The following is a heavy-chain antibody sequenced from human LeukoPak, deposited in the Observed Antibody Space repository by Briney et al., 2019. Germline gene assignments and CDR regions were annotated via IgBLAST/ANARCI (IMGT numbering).Heavy chain of an antibody. CDR3: ARDSETRAFDI. CDR1: GFTFSSYS. CDR2: ISSSSSYI. J-gene: IGHJ3*02. V-gene: IGHV3-21*01. Sequence: GGSLRPSCAASGFTFSSYSMNWVRQAPGKGLEWVSSISSSSSYIYYADSVKGRFTISRDNAKNSLYLQMNSLRAEDTAVYYCARDSETRAFDIWGQGTMVTVSS.